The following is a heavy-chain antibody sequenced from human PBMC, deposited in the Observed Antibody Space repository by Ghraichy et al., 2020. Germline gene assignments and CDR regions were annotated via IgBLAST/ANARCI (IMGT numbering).Heavy chain of an antibody. V-gene: IGHV4-30-2*01. J-gene: IGHJ3*02. CDR1: GGSISSGGYS. CDR3: ARGIGWELLSAFDI. Sequence: LRLSCAVSGGSISSGGYSWSWIRQPPGKGLEWIGYIYHSGSTYYNPSLKSRVTISVDRSKNQFSLKLSSATAADTAVYYCARGIGWELLSAFDIWGQGTMVTVSS. D-gene: IGHD1-26*01. CDR2: IYHSGST.